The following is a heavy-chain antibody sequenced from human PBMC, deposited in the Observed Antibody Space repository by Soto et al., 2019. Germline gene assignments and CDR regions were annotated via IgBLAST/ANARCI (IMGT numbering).Heavy chain of an antibody. CDR1: GFTVSSNY. D-gene: IGHD5-12*01. J-gene: IGHJ4*02. V-gene: IGHV3-53*01. Sequence: EVQLVESGGGLIKPGGSLRLSCAASGFTVSSNYMTWVRQAPGKGLEWVSFIFSGGSTDYSDSVKGRFTISRDNSKNTLNLQMNSLRAEDTAVYYCARDQGPTTYWGQGTLVTVSS. CDR3: ARDQGPTTY. CDR2: IFSGGST.